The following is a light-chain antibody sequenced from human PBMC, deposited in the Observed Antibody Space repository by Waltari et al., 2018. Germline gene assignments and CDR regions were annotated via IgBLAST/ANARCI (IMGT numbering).Light chain of an antibody. CDR2: DTS. CDR1: QTVDTY. J-gene: IGKJ4*01. Sequence: LSPGERATLSCRASQTVDTYLAWYQQRPGQAPRLLIYDTSNRATGIPDRFSGSGSETDFTLTISSLEPEDFAVYYCQQRRRWPLTFGGGSKVEI. V-gene: IGKV3-11*01. CDR3: QQRRRWPLT.